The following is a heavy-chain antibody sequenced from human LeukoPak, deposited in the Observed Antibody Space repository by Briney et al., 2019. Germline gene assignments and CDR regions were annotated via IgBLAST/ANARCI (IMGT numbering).Heavy chain of an antibody. CDR3: ARSFCSGGSCQSGPYYYYHMDV. CDR2: IIAIFGSA. CDR1: GGTFSNYP. J-gene: IGHJ6*03. V-gene: IGHV1-69*13. Sequence: VASVKVSCKVSGGTFSNYPISWVRQAPGQGLEWMGGIIAIFGSANYAQKFQGRVTITADESTSTAYMELSSLRSEDTAIYYCARSFCSGGSCQSGPYYYYHMDVWGEGTTVIVFS. D-gene: IGHD2-15*01.